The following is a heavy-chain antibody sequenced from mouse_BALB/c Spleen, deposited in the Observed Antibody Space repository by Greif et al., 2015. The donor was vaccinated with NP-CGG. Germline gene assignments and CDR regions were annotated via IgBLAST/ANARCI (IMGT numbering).Heavy chain of an antibody. Sequence: QVQLQQSGAELVKPGASVKMSCKASGYTFTSYNMHWVKQTPGQGLEWIGAIYPGNGDTSYNQKFKGKATLTADKSSSTAYMQLSSLTSEDSAVYYCARGGLRLHYWYFDVWGAGTTVTVSS. CDR1: GYTFTSYN. J-gene: IGHJ1*01. D-gene: IGHD1-2*01. CDR2: IYPGNGDT. V-gene: IGHV1-12*01. CDR3: ARGGLRLHYWYFDV.